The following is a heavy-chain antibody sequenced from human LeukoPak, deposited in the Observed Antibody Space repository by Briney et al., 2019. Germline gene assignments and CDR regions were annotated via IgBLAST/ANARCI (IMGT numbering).Heavy chain of an antibody. CDR2: IYYSGST. CDR1: GGSVSSGSYY. CDR3: ARAVEQQLVLD. Sequence: KASETLSLTCAVSGGSVSSGSYYWSWIRQPPGKGLEWIGYIYYSGSTNYNPSLKSRVTISVDTSKNQFSLKLSSVTAADTAVYYCARAVEQQLVLDWGQGTLVTVSS. V-gene: IGHV4-61*01. D-gene: IGHD6-13*01. J-gene: IGHJ4*02.